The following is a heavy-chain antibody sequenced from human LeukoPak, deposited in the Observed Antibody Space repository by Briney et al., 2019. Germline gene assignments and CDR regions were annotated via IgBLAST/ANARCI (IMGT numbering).Heavy chain of an antibody. D-gene: IGHD2-2*01. CDR2: INHSGST. CDR3: ARSFCSSTSCYVGNYFDY. Sequence: PSETLSLTCAVYGGSFSGYYWSWIRQPPGKGLEWIGEINHSGSTNYNPSLKSRVTISVDTSKNQFSLKLSSVTAADTAVYYCARSFCSSTSCYVGNYFDYWGQGTLVTVSS. V-gene: IGHV4-34*01. CDR1: GGSFSGYY. J-gene: IGHJ4*02.